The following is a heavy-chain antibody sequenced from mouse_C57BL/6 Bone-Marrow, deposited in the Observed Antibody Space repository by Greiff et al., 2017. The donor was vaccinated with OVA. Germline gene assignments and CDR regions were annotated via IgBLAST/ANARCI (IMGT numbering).Heavy chain of an antibody. V-gene: IGHV1-69*01. D-gene: IGHD2-4*01. CDR2: IDPADSYT. Sequence: VQLQQPGAELVMPGASVKLSCKASGYTFTSYWMHWVKQRPGKGLEWIGEIDPADSYTNYNQTFKGQSTLTVDKSSSTAYMQLSSLTYEDSAVYSCSNSGDYDWFAYWGQGTLVTVSA. J-gene: IGHJ3*01. CDR3: SNSGDYDWFAY. CDR1: GYTFTSYW.